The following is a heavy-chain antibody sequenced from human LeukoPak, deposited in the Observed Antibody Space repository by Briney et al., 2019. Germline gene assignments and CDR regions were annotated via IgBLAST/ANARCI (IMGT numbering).Heavy chain of an antibody. CDR3: ARQGYYYDSSGYYAFDY. V-gene: IGHV4-34*01. Sequence: PSETLSLTCAVYGGSFSGYYWSWIRQPPGKGLEWIGEINHSGSTNYNPSLKSRVTISVDKSKNQFSLKLSSVTAADTAVYYCARQGYYYDSSGYYAFDYWGQGTLVTVSS. J-gene: IGHJ4*02. D-gene: IGHD3-22*01. CDR2: INHSGST. CDR1: GGSFSGYY.